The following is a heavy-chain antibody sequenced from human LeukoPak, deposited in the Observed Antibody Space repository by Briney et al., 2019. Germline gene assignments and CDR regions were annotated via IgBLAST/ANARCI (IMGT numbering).Heavy chain of an antibody. CDR1: GGSISSGSYY. Sequence: KPSQTLSLTCTVSGGSISSGSYYWSWIRQPAGKGLEWIGRLYTSGTTNYNPSLKSRVTISLDTSKNQFSLKLSSVTAADTAVYYCAREHGGQWLRGILYYFDYWGQGTLVTVSS. J-gene: IGHJ4*02. V-gene: IGHV4-61*02. CDR2: LYTSGTT. D-gene: IGHD6-19*01. CDR3: AREHGGQWLRGILYYFDY.